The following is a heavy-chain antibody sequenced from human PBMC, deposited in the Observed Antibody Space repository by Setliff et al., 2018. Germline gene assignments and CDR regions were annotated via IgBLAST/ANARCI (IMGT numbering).Heavy chain of an antibody. V-gene: IGHV1-2*04. CDR3: ARGRDFWSGYLVY. Sequence: ASVKVSCKASGYTFTGYYMHWVRQAPGQGLEWMGWINPNSGGTNYAQKFQGWVTMTRDTSINTAYMELSRLRSDDTAVYYCARGRDFWSGYLVYWGQGTLVTVSS. CDR2: INPNSGGT. J-gene: IGHJ4*02. D-gene: IGHD3-3*01. CDR1: GYTFTGYY.